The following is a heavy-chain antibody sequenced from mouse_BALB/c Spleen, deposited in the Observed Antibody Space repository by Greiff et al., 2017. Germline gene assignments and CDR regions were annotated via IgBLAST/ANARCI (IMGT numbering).Heavy chain of an antibody. CDR1: GISLTGYG. CDR2: IWGDGST. Sequence: VVASGPGLVAPSQSLSFTCTVPGISLTGYGVSWVRQPPGKGLEWLGMIWGDGSTEYNSALKSRLSISQDKSKSQVIVKMNSLQTDDTARYDYARGGYAMDYWGQGTSVTVSS. J-gene: IGHJ4*01. CDR3: ARGGYAMDY. V-gene: IGHV2-6-7*01.